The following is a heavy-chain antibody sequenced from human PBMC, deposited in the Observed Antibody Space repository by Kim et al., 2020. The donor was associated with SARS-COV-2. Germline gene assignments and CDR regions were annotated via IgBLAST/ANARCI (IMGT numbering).Heavy chain of an antibody. Sequence: SVKVSCTASGVTFSTYVISWLRQAPGQGPEGMGGINSAFGSPNYAQKFQDRIAITADESTRTAYLELPRLRSDDTAVYYCAARHYTSPSYFDYWGQGTLVTVSS. CDR3: AARHYTSPSYFDY. J-gene: IGHJ4*02. CDR1: GVTFSTYV. D-gene: IGHD4-4*01. CDR2: INSAFGSP. V-gene: IGHV1-69*13.